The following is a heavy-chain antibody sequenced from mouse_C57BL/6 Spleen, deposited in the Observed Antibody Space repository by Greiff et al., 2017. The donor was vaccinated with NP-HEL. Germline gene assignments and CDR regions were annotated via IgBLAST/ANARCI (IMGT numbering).Heavy chain of an antibody. CDR2: ISSGSSTI. CDR1: GFTFSDYG. CDR3: ARGVYYGYDDYFDY. J-gene: IGHJ2*01. Sequence: EVMLVESGGGLVKPGGSLKLSCAASGFTFSDYGMHWVRQAPEKGLEWVAYISSGSSTIYYADTVKGRFTISRDNAKNTLFLQMTSLRSEDTAMYYCARGVYYGYDDYFDYWGQGTTLTVSS. D-gene: IGHD2-2*01. V-gene: IGHV5-17*01.